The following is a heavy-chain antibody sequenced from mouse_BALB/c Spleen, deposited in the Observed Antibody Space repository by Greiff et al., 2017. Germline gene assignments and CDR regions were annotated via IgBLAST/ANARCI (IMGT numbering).Heavy chain of an antibody. CDR3: ARWGVTTDSFAY. J-gene: IGHJ3*01. CDR1: GDSITSGY. Sequence: EVQLVESGPSLVKPSQTLSLTCSVTGDSITSGYWNWIRKFPGNKLEYMGYISYSGSTYYNPSLKSRISITRDTSKNQYYLQLNSVTTEDTATYYCARWGVTTDSFAYWGQGTLVTVSA. V-gene: IGHV3-8*02. CDR2: ISYSGST. D-gene: IGHD2-1*01.